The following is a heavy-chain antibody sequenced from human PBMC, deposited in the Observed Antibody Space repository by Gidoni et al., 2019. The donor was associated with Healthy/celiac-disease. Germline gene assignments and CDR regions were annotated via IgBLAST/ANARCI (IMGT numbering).Heavy chain of an antibody. J-gene: IGHJ4*02. CDR2: IRWNSGSI. CDR3: AKDIFYDSSGAHDY. V-gene: IGHV3-9*01. CDR1: GFTFDDYA. D-gene: IGHD3-22*01. Sequence: EVQLVESGGGLVQPGRSLSLSCAASGFTFDDYAMHWVRQAPGKGLEWVSGIRWNSGSIGYADSVKGRFTISRDNAKNSLYLQMNSLRAEDTALYYCAKDIFYDSSGAHDYWGQGTLVTVSS.